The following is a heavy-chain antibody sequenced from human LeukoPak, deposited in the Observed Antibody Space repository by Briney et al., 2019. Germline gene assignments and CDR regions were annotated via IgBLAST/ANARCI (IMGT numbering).Heavy chain of an antibody. D-gene: IGHD2-8*01. Sequence: GASVKVSCKASGYTFTGYYMHWVRQAPGQGLEWMGWINPNSGGTNYAQKFQGRVTMTRDTSISTAYMELSRLRSDDTAVYYCASSRYCTNGVCFDAFDIWGQGTMVTVSP. CDR2: INPNSGGT. J-gene: IGHJ3*02. CDR3: ASSRYCTNGVCFDAFDI. CDR1: GYTFTGYY. V-gene: IGHV1-2*02.